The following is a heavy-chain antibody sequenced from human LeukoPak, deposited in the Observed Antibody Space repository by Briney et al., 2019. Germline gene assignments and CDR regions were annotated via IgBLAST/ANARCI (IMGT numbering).Heavy chain of an antibody. CDR2: ISDNGGST. J-gene: IGHJ4*02. D-gene: IGHD5-24*01. V-gene: IGHV3-64D*09. CDR1: EFTFRSCG. Sequence: GVSLRLSCSASEFTFRSCGMHWVRQAPGKGLEFVSTISDNGGSTYYADSVKGRFTISRDNSKNTLYLQMSSLRAEDTAVYYCARVMGRWLQLDYWGQGTLVTVSS. CDR3: ARVMGRWLQLDY.